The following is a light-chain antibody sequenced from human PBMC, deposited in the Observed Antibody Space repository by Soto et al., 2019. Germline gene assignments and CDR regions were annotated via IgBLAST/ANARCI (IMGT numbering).Light chain of an antibody. CDR1: QGVSTW. Sequence: DIKMSQSPASVAASMRDRVTITCLASQGVSTWLAWYQQKPGKAPKLLIYLASSLESGVPSRFSGSGSGTEFTLTISNLQPDDFATYYCQQSTTYSWTFGHGTKVDIK. CDR2: LAS. J-gene: IGKJ1*01. CDR3: QQSTTYSWT. V-gene: IGKV1-5*03.